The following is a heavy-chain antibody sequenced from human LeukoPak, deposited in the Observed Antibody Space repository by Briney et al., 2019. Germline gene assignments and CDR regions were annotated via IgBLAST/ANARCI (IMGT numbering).Heavy chain of an antibody. CDR3: AILPEGAPLLGHMDV. D-gene: IGHD1-26*01. CDR1: GFTFSSYW. Sequence: GSLRLSCAASGFTFSSYWMHWVRQAPGKGLVWVSRINSYGSPTNYADSVKGRFTISRDNAKNSLYLQMNSLRAEDTAVYYCAILPEGAPLLGHMDVWGKGTTVTISS. CDR2: INSYGSPT. V-gene: IGHV3-74*01. J-gene: IGHJ6*03.